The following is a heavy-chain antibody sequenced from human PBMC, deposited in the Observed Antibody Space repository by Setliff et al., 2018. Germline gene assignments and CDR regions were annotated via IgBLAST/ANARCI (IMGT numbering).Heavy chain of an antibody. V-gene: IGHV4-61*08. D-gene: IGHD5-12*01. CDR3: ARGGTFRYFDY. Sequence: SETLSLTCIVSGASISSEAYYWSWIRQPPGKGLEWIGLFFYSGIANYRPSLKSRLTISVDTSKNQFSLKLRSVTAADTAVYYCARGGTFRYFDYWGQGTPVTVSS. CDR1: GASISSEAYY. J-gene: IGHJ4*02. CDR2: FFYSGIA.